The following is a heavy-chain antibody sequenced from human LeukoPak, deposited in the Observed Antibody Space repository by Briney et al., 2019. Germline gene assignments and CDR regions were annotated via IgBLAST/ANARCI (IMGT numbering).Heavy chain of an antibody. D-gene: IGHD3-22*01. J-gene: IGHJ4*02. CDR2: IYPGDSDT. Sequence: GESLKISCKGSGYSFTSYWIGWVRQMPGKGLEWMGFIYPGDSDTRYSPSFQGQVTISADKSISTAYLQWSSLKASDTAMYYCARLGGDYYDSSGYYFDYWGQGTLVTVSS. CDR1: GYSFTSYW. V-gene: IGHV5-51*01. CDR3: ARLGGDYYDSSGYYFDY.